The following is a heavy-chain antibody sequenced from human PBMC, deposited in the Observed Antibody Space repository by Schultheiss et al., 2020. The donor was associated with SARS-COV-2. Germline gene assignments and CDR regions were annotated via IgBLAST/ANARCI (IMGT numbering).Heavy chain of an antibody. CDR3: ARNKVPNALDI. CDR2: INPSVGST. CDR1: GGTFSSYA. V-gene: IGHV1-46*04. Sequence: ASVKVSCKASGGTFSSYAISWVRQAPGQGLEWMGVINPSVGSTSYAQKLQGRVSMTRDTSTSTVYMELSSLRSEDTAMYYCARNKVPNALDIWGQGTMVTVSS. J-gene: IGHJ3*02.